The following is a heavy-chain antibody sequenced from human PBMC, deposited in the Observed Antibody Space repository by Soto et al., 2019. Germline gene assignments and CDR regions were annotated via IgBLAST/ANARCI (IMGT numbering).Heavy chain of an antibody. D-gene: IGHD2-2*01. Sequence: QVQLVESGGGLVKPGGSLRLSCAASGFTFSDYYMSWIRQAPGKGLEWVSYISSSGSTIYYADSVKGRFTISRDNAKNSLYLQINSLRAEDTAVYYCARDLVLVPAAPHDAFDIWGQGTMVTVSS. CDR2: ISSSGSTI. V-gene: IGHV3-11*01. J-gene: IGHJ3*02. CDR3: ARDLVLVPAAPHDAFDI. CDR1: GFTFSDYY.